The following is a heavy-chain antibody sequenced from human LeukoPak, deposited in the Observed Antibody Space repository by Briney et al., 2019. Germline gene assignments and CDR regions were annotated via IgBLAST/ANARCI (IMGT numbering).Heavy chain of an antibody. J-gene: IGHJ4*02. CDR3: AKLNGVTFDY. CDR2: ISGSGGST. Sequence: GASLRLPCAASGFTFSSYAMSWVRQAPGKGLEWVSAISGSGGSTYYADSVKGRFTISRDNSKNTLYLQMNSLRAEDTAVYYCAKLNGVTFDYWGQGTLVTVSS. D-gene: IGHD5-18*01. V-gene: IGHV3-23*01. CDR1: GFTFSSYA.